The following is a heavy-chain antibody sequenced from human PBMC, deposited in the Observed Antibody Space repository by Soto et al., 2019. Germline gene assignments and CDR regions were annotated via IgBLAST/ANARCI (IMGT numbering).Heavy chain of an antibody. CDR2: IYSSGST. J-gene: IGHJ4*02. Sequence: QVQLQESGPGLVKPSQTLSLTCTVSGGSISSGGYYWSWIRQHPGKGLEWIGYIYSSGSTYYDPSLKSRVTISVDTSKNQCSLKLSSVPAADTAVYYCARSGLGAVDYWGKGTLVTVSS. CDR1: GGSISSGGYY. V-gene: IGHV4-31*03. CDR3: ARSGLGAVDY.